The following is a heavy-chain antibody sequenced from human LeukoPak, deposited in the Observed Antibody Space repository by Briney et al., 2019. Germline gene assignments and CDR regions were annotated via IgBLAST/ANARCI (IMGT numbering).Heavy chain of an antibody. CDR1: RFPFSSYW. V-gene: IGHV3-7*05. CDR3: ARISQRSFDP. CDR2: IKQDGVEQ. J-gene: IGHJ5*02. Sequence: GGSLRLSCTPSRFPFSSYWMMWVRQAPGKGLEWVANIKQDGVEQYYVDSVEGRFTISRDNAKSSLFLQMNSLRAEDTAVYYCARISQRSFDPCGQGTLVTVSS. D-gene: IGHD2-15*01.